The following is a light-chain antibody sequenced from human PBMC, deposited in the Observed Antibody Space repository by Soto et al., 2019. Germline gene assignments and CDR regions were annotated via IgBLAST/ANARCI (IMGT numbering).Light chain of an antibody. CDR1: SSDVGSYNH. CDR3: TSFSSSTSLYV. J-gene: IGLJ1*01. CDR2: EGN. V-gene: IGLV2-14*02. Sequence: QSVLTQPASVSGSDGQSITISCTGSSSDVGSYNHVSWYQQRPGKAPRFMIYEGNKRPSGVSNRFSGSKSGNTAYLTISGLQGDDEADYYCTSFSSSTSLYVFGTGTKVTVL.